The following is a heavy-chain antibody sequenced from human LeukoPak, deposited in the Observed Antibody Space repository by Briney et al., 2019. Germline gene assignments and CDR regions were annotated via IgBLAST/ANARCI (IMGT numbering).Heavy chain of an antibody. CDR3: ARSKTPRSSTIFGVVIKGGVFDP. Sequence: ASVKVSGKASGYTFSTYYLHWLRQAPGQGLEWLGIINPSDGAASYAQKFQGRVALTADTSTSTVYMELLSLRSEDTAMYYCARSKTPRSSTIFGVVIKGGVFDPWGQGTLVTVSS. CDR2: INPSDGAA. J-gene: IGHJ5*02. CDR1: GYTFSTYY. V-gene: IGHV1-46*01. D-gene: IGHD3-3*01.